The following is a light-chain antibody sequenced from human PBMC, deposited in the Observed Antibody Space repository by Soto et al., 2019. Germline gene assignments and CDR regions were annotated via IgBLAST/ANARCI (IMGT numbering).Light chain of an antibody. CDR1: SSVVGGYNY. CDR3: TSYTSSSSLV. CDR2: EVS. J-gene: IGLJ1*01. V-gene: IGLV2-14*01. Sequence: QSALTQPASVSGSPGQSITISCTGTSSVVGGYNYVSWYQQHPGKAPKLMIYEVSNRPSGVSNRFSGSKSGNTASLTISGLQAEDDADYYCTSYTSSSSLVFGTGTKGTVL.